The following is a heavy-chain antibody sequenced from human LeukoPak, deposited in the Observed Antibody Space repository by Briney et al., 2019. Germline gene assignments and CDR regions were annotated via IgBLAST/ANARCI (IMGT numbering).Heavy chain of an antibody. CDR2: ISAYNGNT. V-gene: IGHV1-18*04. CDR3: ARSTYGSGSRIDY. Sequence: ASVKVSCKASGYTFTGYYMHWVRQAPGQGLEWMGWISAYNGNTNYAQKLQGRVTMTTDTSTSTAYMELRSLRSDDTAVYYCARSTYGSGSRIDYWGQGTLVTVSS. J-gene: IGHJ4*02. CDR1: GYTFTGYY. D-gene: IGHD3-10*01.